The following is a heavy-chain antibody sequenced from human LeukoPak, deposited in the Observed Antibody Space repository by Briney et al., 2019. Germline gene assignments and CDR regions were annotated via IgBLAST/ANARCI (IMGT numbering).Heavy chain of an antibody. CDR2: IGTAGDT. CDR1: GFTFSSYD. J-gene: IGHJ6*02. Sequence: HPGGSLRLSCAASGFTFSSYDMHWVRQATGKGLEWVSAIGTAGDTYYPGSVKGRFTISRENAKNSLYLQMNSLRAWDTAVYYCARGVAAGTGYYYYGMDVWGQGTTVTVSS. CDR3: ARGVAAGTGYYYYGMDV. D-gene: IGHD6-13*01. V-gene: IGHV3-13*01.